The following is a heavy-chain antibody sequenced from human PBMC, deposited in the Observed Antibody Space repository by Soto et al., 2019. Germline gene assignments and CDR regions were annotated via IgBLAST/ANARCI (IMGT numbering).Heavy chain of an antibody. V-gene: IGHV3-33*01. D-gene: IGHD2-2*01. CDR2: IWYDGTKR. J-gene: IGHJ6*03. Sequence: GGSLRLSCAASGFIFSYYGMYWVRQAPGEGLEWVAVIWYDGTKRYYAESVRGRFAISRDNSKNTLYLQMDNLRVDDTAVYYCARDRDYCSGTTCSLTYYMDVWGKGTSVTVSS. CDR1: GFIFSYYG. CDR3: ARDRDYCSGTTCSLTYYMDV.